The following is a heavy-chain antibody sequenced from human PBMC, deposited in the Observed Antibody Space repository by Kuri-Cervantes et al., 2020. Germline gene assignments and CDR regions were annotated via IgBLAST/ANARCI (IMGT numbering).Heavy chain of an antibody. CDR3: AKERGACSSTSCYVPYYYGMDV. CDR1: GFTFSSYS. J-gene: IGHJ6*02. CDR2: ISSSSSYI. Sequence: GGSLRLSCAASGFTFSSYSMNWVRQAPGKGLEWVSSISSSSSYIYYADSVKGQFTISRDNAKNSLYLQMNSLRAEDTAVYYCAKERGACSSTSCYVPYYYGMDVWGQGTTVTVSS. V-gene: IGHV3-21*01. D-gene: IGHD2-2*01.